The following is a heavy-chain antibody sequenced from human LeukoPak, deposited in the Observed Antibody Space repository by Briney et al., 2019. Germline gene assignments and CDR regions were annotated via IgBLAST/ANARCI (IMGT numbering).Heavy chain of an antibody. CDR2: IWYDGSNK. V-gene: IGHV3-33*01. Sequence: QPGGSLRLSCAASGFTFSSYGMHWVRQAPGKGLEWVAVIWYDGSNKYYADSVKGRFTISRDNSKNTLYLQMNSLRAEDTAVYYCARHLGSGYYPDYFDYWGQGTLVTVSS. J-gene: IGHJ4*02. CDR3: ARHLGSGYYPDYFDY. D-gene: IGHD3-3*02. CDR1: GFTFSSYG.